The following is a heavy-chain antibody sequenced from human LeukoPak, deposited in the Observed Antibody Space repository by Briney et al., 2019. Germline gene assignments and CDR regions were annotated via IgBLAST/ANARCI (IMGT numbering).Heavy chain of an antibody. Sequence: SETLSLTCTVSGGSISSYYWSWIRQPPGKGLEWIGYIYYSGSTNYNPSLKSRVTISVDTSKNQFSLKLSSVTAADTAVYYCASYDYVWGRFDYWGQGTLVTVSS. CDR2: IYYSGST. CDR3: ASYDYVWGRFDY. D-gene: IGHD3-16*01. V-gene: IGHV4-59*12. CDR1: GGSISSYY. J-gene: IGHJ4*02.